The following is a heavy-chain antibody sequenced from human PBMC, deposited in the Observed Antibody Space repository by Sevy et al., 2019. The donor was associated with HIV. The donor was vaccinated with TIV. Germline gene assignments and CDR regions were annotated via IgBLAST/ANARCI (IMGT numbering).Heavy chain of an antibody. D-gene: IGHD3-10*01. V-gene: IGHV3-23*01. CDR1: GFTFSSYA. CDR3: AKEGTTMVRGVIIKPDNWFDP. CDR2: ISGSGGST. Sequence: GGSLRLSCAASGFTFSSYAMSWVRQAPGKGLEWVSAISGSGGSTYYGDSVKGRFTISRDNSKNTLYLQMNSLRAEDTAVYYCAKEGTTMVRGVIIKPDNWFDPWGQGTLVTVSS. J-gene: IGHJ5*02.